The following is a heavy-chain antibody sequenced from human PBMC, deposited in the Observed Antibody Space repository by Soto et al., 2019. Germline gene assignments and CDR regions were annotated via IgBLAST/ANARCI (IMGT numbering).Heavy chain of an antibody. CDR2: INAGNGNT. V-gene: IGHV1-3*01. Sequence: ASVKVSCKASGYTFTSYAMHWVRQAPGQRLEWMGWINAGNGNTKYSQKFQGRVTITRNTSMSTAYMELSSLRSEDTAVYYCAREAACSGCNDYWGQGTLVTVSS. CDR1: GYTFTSYA. J-gene: IGHJ4*02. D-gene: IGHD6-13*01. CDR3: AREAACSGCNDY.